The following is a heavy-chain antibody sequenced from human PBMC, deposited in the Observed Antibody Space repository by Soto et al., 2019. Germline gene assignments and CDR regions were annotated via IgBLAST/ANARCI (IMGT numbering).Heavy chain of an antibody. CDR3: ARSGLLARYCSGGSCYSGY. D-gene: IGHD2-15*01. J-gene: IGHJ4*02. CDR1: GYTFTSYG. Sequence: QVQLVQSGAEVKKPGASVKVSCKTSGYTFTSYGISWVRQAPGQGLEWMGWISAYNGNTNYAQKVQGRVTMTTDTSTSTAYMELRRLRSDDTAVYYCARSGLLARYCSGGSCYSGYWGQGTLVTVSS. CDR2: ISAYNGNT. V-gene: IGHV1-18*01.